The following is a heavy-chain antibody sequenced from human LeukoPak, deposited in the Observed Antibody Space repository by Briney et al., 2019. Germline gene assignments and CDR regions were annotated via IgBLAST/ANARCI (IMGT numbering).Heavy chain of an antibody. CDR3: AKGSGWYV. CDR1: GFTYSSSP. CDR2: ISGSGGST. Sequence: GGSLRLSCAASGFTYSSSPMSWVRQAPGKGPEWVSDISGSGGSTDYADSVKGRFTISRDNSKNTLYLQMNSLGAEYTALYYCAKGSGWYVWGQGTLVTVAS. J-gene: IGHJ4*02. D-gene: IGHD6-19*01. V-gene: IGHV3-23*01.